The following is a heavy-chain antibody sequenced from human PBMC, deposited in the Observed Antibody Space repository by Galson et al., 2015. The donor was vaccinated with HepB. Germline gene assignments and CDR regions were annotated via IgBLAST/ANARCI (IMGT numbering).Heavy chain of an antibody. CDR3: AKDVSREAMVRGVIINYYYYGMDV. D-gene: IGHD3-10*01. CDR2: IRYDGSNK. V-gene: IGHV3-30*02. Sequence: SLRLSCAASGFTFSSYGMHWVRQAPGKGLEWVAFIRYDGSNKYYADSVKGRFTISRDNSKNTLYLQMNSLRAEDTAVYYCAKDVSREAMVRGVIINYYYYGMDVWGQGTTVTVSS. J-gene: IGHJ6*02. CDR1: GFTFSSYG.